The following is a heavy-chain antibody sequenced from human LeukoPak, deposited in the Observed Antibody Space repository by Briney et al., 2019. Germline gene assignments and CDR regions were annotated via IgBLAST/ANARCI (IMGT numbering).Heavy chain of an antibody. CDR2: ILYDGSKT. CDR3: AKGLDDSSSWYQPSDY. J-gene: IGHJ4*02. D-gene: IGHD6-13*01. V-gene: IGHV3-33*05. Sequence: GRSLRLSCAGTGFMFSNYGMHWVRQAPGKGLEWVAFILYDGSKTFHAASVKGRFTISRDNSKKTVSLQANSLRAEDTAVYYCAKGLDDSSSWYQPSDYWGQGTLVTVSS. CDR1: GFMFSNYG.